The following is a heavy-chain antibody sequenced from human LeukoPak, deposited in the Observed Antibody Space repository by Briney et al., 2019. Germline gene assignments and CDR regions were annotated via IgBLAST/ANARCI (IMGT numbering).Heavy chain of an antibody. Sequence: SETLSLTCAVYGGSFSGDFWSWIRQSPGKGLEWIGEINHGGSTTYNPSLQSRVTMSVDTSTNQISLKMTSVTAADTAVYYCARVARCTSCFDVDYWGQGTLVTVSS. V-gene: IGHV4-34*01. CDR3: ARVARCTSCFDVDY. D-gene: IGHD2-2*01. J-gene: IGHJ4*02. CDR1: GGSFSGDF. CDR2: INHGGST.